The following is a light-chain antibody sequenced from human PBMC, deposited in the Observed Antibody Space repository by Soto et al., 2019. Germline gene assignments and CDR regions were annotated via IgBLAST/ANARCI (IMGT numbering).Light chain of an antibody. CDR2: ATS. CDR1: RSISNY. J-gene: IGKJ1*01. Sequence: DIQMTQSPSSLSASVGDRVTITCRASRSISNYLNWYQQKPGKAPKLLIYATSSLKSGVPSRFSASGSGTDFTLTIINLQPEDFATYYCQQSYNTPRTFGQGTKVEIK. V-gene: IGKV1-39*01. CDR3: QQSYNTPRT.